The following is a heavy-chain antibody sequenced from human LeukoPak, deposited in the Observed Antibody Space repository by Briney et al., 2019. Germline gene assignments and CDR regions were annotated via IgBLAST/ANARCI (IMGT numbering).Heavy chain of an antibody. CDR3: ARGISDYGDYFDY. CDR2: IYYSGST. V-gene: IGHV4-31*03. CDR1: GGSISSGGYY. Sequence: SQTLSLTCTVSGGSISSGGYYWSWIRRHPGKGLEWIGYIYYSGSTYYNPSLKSRVAISVDTSKNQFSLKLSSVTAADTAVYCCARGISDYGDYFDYWGQGTLVTVSA. J-gene: IGHJ4*02. D-gene: IGHD4-17*01.